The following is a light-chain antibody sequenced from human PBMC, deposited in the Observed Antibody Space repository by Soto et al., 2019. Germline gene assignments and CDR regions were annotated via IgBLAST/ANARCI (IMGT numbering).Light chain of an antibody. CDR3: QQYNTWPPIT. J-gene: IGKJ5*01. CDR2: DTS. CDR1: QSVSSY. Sequence: EIVLTQSPATLSLSPGERATLSCRASQSVSSYLAWYQQKPGQAPRLLIYDTSNRATGIPARFSGSGSGTDFTLTISSLEPEDFAIYYCQQYNTWPPITFGPGTRLEIK. V-gene: IGKV3-11*01.